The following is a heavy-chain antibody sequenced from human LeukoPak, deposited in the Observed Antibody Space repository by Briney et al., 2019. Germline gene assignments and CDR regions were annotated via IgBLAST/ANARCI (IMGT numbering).Heavy chain of an antibody. J-gene: IGHJ3*02. Sequence: GGSLRLSCAASGFTFSSYEMNWVRQAPGKGLEWVSYISSSGSTIYYADSVKGRFTISRDNAKNSLYLQMNSLRAEDTAVYYCAREGPYSSAFDIWGQGTMVTVSS. CDR2: ISSSGSTI. CDR3: AREGPYSSAFDI. V-gene: IGHV3-48*03. D-gene: IGHD5-18*01. CDR1: GFTFSSYE.